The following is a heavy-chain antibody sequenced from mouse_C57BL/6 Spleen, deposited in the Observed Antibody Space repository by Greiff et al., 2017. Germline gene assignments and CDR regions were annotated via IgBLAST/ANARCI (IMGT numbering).Heavy chain of an antibody. D-gene: IGHD1-1*01. CDR2: IDPSDSYT. CDR3: ARADNYYGSIYAMDY. J-gene: IGHJ4*01. V-gene: IGHV1-69*01. Sequence: QVQLQQPGAELVMPGASVKLSCKASGYTFTSYWMHWVKQRPGQGLEWIGEIDPSDSYTNYNQKFKGKSTLTVDKSSSTAYMQLSSLTSEDSAVYYCARADNYYGSIYAMDYWGQGTSVTVSS. CDR1: GYTFTSYW.